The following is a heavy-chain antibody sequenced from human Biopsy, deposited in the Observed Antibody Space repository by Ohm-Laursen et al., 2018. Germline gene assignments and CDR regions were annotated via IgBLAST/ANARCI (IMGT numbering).Heavy chain of an antibody. D-gene: IGHD3-10*01. Sequence: SLRLSCTAPGVTLSGYGMNWVRQAPGKGLEWVSSISASSSYIHYADSVKGRFTVSRDNTKNSLYLQMNSLSAADTAIYYCATELLPPGVGGPWLDSWGQGTPVTVSS. J-gene: IGHJ5*01. CDR1: GVTLSGYG. V-gene: IGHV3-21*06. CDR2: ISASSSYI. CDR3: ATELLPPGVGGPWLDS.